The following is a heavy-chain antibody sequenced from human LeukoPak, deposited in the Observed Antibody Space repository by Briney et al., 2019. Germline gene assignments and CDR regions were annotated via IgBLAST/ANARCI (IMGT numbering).Heavy chain of an antibody. CDR1: AFTFSSYS. CDR3: TRTTVTINAFDP. V-gene: IGHV3-21*01. Sequence: GGSLRLSCAASAFTFSSYSMNWVRQAPGKGLEWVSFISTSSSYIHYADSVKGRFTISRDNAKNSLYLQMNSLRVEDTAVYYCTRTTVTINAFDPWGQGTLVTVSS. D-gene: IGHD4-17*01. CDR2: ISTSSSYI. J-gene: IGHJ5*02.